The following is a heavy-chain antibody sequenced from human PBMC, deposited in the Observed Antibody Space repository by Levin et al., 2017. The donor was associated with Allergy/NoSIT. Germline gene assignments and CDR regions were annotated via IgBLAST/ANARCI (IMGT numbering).Heavy chain of an antibody. CDR2: ISGSGGST. Sequence: GESLKISCAASGFTFSSYAMSWVRQAPGKGLEWVSAISGSGGSTYYADSVKGRFTISRDNSKNTLYLQMNSLRAEDTAVYYCAKDFSNSAYYYGMDVWGQGTTVTVSS. J-gene: IGHJ6*02. D-gene: IGHD4-11*01. CDR1: GFTFSSYA. V-gene: IGHV3-23*01. CDR3: AKDFSNSAYYYGMDV.